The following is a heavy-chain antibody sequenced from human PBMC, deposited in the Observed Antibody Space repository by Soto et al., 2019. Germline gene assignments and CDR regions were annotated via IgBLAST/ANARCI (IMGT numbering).Heavy chain of an antibody. Sequence: SETLSLTCTVSGGSVSNPYYYWSWARQPPGKGLEWIGLIYYSGGTNYNPSLKSRVTMSMDPSKNQFSLNLNSVTAADTAVYYCARFYGSGTNEIFDYWGQGALVTVSS. CDR2: IYYSGGT. V-gene: IGHV4-61*01. J-gene: IGHJ4*02. CDR3: ARFYGSGTNEIFDY. CDR1: GGSVSNPYYY. D-gene: IGHD3-10*01.